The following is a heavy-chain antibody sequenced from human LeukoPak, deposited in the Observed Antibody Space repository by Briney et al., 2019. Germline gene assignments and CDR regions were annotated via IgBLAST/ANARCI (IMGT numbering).Heavy chain of an antibody. CDR2: IYQSGSA. D-gene: IGHD3-22*01. V-gene: IGHV4-30-2*01. Sequence: NPSQTLSLTCGVSGASVSSIGYSWSSIRQPPGRGLEWIGYIYQSGSASYNPSLQSRVTISIDKSKNQFSLNLNSVTAADTAVYYCARNSYYDNSGEGAFDIWGQGTMVTVSP. CDR1: GASVSSIGYS. CDR3: ARNSYYDNSGEGAFDI. J-gene: IGHJ3*02.